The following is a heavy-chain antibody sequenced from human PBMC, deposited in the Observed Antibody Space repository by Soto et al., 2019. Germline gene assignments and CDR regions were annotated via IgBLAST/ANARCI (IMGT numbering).Heavy chain of an antibody. CDR3: ARARSPSYYYYYYMDV. V-gene: IGHV4-4*02. CDR2: IYHSGRT. D-gene: IGHD2-15*01. J-gene: IGHJ6*03. CDR1: SGSISSSNW. Sequence: QVQLQESGPGLVKPSGTLSLTCAVSSGSISSSNWWSWVRQPPGKGLEWIGEIYHSGRTNYNPSLKSRVTISVDKSKNQFSLKLSSVTAADTAVYYCARARSPSYYYYYYMDVWGKGTTVTVSS.